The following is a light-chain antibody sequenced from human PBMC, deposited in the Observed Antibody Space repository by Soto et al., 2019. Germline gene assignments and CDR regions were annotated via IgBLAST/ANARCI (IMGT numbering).Light chain of an antibody. V-gene: IGLV4-69*01. CDR2: LNSDGSH. J-gene: IGLJ2*01. CDR3: QTLGSGIHVV. CDR1: SGHSSYA. Sequence: QAVVTQSPSASASLGASVKLTCTLSSGHSSYAIAWHQQQPEKGPRYLMRLNSDGSHSKGDGIPDRFSGSSSGAERYLTISSLQSEDEADYYCQTLGSGIHVVFGGGTKLTVL.